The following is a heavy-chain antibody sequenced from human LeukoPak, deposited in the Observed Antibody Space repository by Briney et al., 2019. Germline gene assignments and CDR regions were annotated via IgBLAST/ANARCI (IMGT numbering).Heavy chain of an antibody. CDR2: IIPILGIA. CDR1: GYTFTSYD. Sequence: SVKVSCKASGYTFTSYDINWVRQAPGQGLEWMGRIIPILGIANYAQKFQGRVTITADKSTSTAYMELSSLRSEDTAVYYCARGAYYFDYWGQGTLVTVSS. J-gene: IGHJ4*02. CDR3: ARGAYYFDY. V-gene: IGHV1-69*04.